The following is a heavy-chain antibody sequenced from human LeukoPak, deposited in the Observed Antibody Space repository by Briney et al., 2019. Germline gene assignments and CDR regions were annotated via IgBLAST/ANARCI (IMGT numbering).Heavy chain of an antibody. V-gene: IGHV4-38-2*01. CDR3: ARRSGFGELSVDY. J-gene: IGHJ4*02. CDR1: GYSISSGYY. Sequence: SETLSLTCAVSGYSISSGYYWGWIRQPPGKGLEWIGSIYHSGSTYYNPSLKSRVTISVDTSKNQVSLKLSSVTAAGTAVYYCARRSGFGELSVDYWGQGTLVTVSS. D-gene: IGHD3-10*01. CDR2: IYHSGST.